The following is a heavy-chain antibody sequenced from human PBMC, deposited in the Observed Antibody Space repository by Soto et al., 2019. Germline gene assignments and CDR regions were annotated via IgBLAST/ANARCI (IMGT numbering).Heavy chain of an antibody. Sequence: PSETLSLTCTVSGGSISSYYWSWFRQPPGKGLEWIGYIYYSGSTNYNPSLKSRVTISVDTSKNQFSLKLSSVTAADTAVYYCARGVGVVTFFDYWGQGTLVTVS. V-gene: IGHV4-59*01. CDR3: ARGVGVVTFFDY. CDR1: GGSISSYY. CDR2: IYYSGST. J-gene: IGHJ4*02. D-gene: IGHD3-3*01.